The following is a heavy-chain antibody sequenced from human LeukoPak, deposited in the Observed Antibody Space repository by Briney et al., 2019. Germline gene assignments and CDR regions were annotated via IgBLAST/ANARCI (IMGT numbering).Heavy chain of an antibody. CDR3: ARDLPHEDYDSSGKFDY. Sequence: RASVKVSCKASGYTFTSYGISWVRQAPGQGLEWMGWISAYNGNTNYAQKLQGRVTMTTDTSTSTAYMELRSLRSDDTAVYYCARDLPHEDYDSSGKFDYWGQGTLVTVSP. CDR1: GYTFTSYG. D-gene: IGHD3-22*01. V-gene: IGHV1-18*01. J-gene: IGHJ4*02. CDR2: ISAYNGNT.